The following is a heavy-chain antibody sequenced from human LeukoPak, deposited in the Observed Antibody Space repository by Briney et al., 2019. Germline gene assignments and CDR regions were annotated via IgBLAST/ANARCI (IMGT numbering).Heavy chain of an antibody. V-gene: IGHV3-30*18. Sequence: PGGSLRLSCAASGFXFSSYGIHWVRQAPGKGLEWVAVISYDGSNKYYADSVKGRFTISRDNSKNTLYLQMNSLRAEDTAVYYCAKDRYYYDSSGSIYFDYWGQGTLVTVSS. D-gene: IGHD3-22*01. CDR3: AKDRYYYDSSGSIYFDY. J-gene: IGHJ4*02. CDR1: GFXFSSYG. CDR2: ISYDGSNK.